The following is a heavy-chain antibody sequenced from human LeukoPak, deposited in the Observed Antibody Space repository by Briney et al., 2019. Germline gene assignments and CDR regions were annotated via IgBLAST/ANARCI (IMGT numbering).Heavy chain of an antibody. CDR3: ARDHTETSSLNFRNYYYYGMDI. V-gene: IGHV4-31*03. D-gene: IGHD4-4*01. J-gene: IGHJ6*02. CDR1: GGSIRGGDYS. Sequence: SQTLSLTCTVSGGSIRGGDYSWNWIRQHPGKGLEWIGYIYYSGSTYYNPSLTSRVTMSVDTSKNQFSLKLSSVTAADTAIYYCARDHTETSSLNFRNYYYYGMDIWGQGTTVIVSS. CDR2: IYYSGST.